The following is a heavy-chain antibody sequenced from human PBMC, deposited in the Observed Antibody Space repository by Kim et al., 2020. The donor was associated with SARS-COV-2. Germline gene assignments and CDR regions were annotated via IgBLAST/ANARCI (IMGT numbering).Heavy chain of an antibody. CDR1: GGTFSSYA. D-gene: IGHD6-13*01. CDR3: AREWDGIAAAGMAVHYWYFDL. J-gene: IGHJ2*01. CDR2: IIPIFGTA. V-gene: IGHV1-69*13. Sequence: SVKVSCKASGGTFSSYAISWVRQAPGQGLEWMGGIIPIFGTANYAQKFQGRVTITADESTSTAYMELSSLRSEDTAVYYCAREWDGIAAAGMAVHYWYFDLWGRGTLVTVSS.